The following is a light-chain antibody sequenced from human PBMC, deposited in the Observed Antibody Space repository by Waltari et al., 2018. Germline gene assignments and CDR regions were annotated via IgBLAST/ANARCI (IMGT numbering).Light chain of an antibody. J-gene: IGKJ4*01. CDR1: QNVGRY. CDR2: DTS. CDR3: QQRKNWPLT. V-gene: IGKV3-11*01. Sequence: EIVLTQSPATLSLSPGERVTLSCGATQNVGRYLAWYQQKSGQAPRLLIYDTSNRATDIPARFSGSGSGTDFTLTISSLEPEDFAVYYCQQRKNWPLTFGGGTRVEIK.